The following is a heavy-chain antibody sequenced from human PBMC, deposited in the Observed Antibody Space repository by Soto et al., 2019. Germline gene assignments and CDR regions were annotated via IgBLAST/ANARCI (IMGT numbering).Heavy chain of an antibody. J-gene: IGHJ3*02. V-gene: IGHV3-33*01. D-gene: IGHD3-3*02. CDR1: GFPFSFYG. Sequence: LRLSCAVSGFPFSFYGFHWVRQSPGKGLEWLGVIVSDGSAIYHADSLEGRFFISRDNSKDILYLQMNSLRVEDTAVYYCARDDAFDNENGFDMWGQGTMVTVSS. CDR3: ARDDAFDNENGFDM. CDR2: IVSDGSAI.